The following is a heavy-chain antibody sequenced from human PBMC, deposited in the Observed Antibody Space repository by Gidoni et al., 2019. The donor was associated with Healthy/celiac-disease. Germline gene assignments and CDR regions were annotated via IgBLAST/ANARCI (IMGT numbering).Heavy chain of an antibody. CDR1: GFTVSSTY. D-gene: IGHD3-22*01. V-gene: IGHV3-53*01. CDR2: IYSGGST. CDR3: ARGGVGNYYDSSGYYYPEGYFDY. J-gene: IGHJ4*02. Sequence: EVQLVESGGGLIQPGGSLRLSCAASGFTVSSTYMRWVRQAPGKGLEWVSVIYSGGSTYYADSVKGRFTISRDNSKNTLYLQMNSLRAEDTAVYYCARGGVGNYYDSSGYYYPEGYFDYWGQGTLVTVSS.